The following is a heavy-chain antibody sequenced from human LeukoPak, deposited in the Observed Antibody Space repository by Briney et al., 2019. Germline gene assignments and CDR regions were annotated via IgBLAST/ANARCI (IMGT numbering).Heavy chain of an antibody. CDR3: ARLDIVVVPAAFFDY. J-gene: IGHJ4*02. CDR1: GYTFTSYD. D-gene: IGHD2-2*03. Sequence: ASVKVSCKASGYTFTSYDINWVRQAPGQGLEWMGWISAYNGNTNYAQKLQGRVTMTTDTSTSTAYMELRSLRSDDTAVYYCARLDIVVVPAAFFDYWGQGTLVTVSS. CDR2: ISAYNGNT. V-gene: IGHV1-18*01.